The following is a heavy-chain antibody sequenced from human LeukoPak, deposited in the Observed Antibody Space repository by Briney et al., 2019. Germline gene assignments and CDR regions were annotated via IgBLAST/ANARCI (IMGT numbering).Heavy chain of an antibody. V-gene: IGHV3-30*18. CDR2: ISYDGSNK. CDR3: AKTSGSYWDYFDY. Sequence: GGSLRLSCAASGFTFSSYGMHWVRQAPGKGLEWVAVISYDGSNKYYADSVKGRFTISRDNSKKTLYLQMSSLRAEDTAVYYCAKTSGSYWDYFDYWGQGTLVTVSS. J-gene: IGHJ4*02. D-gene: IGHD3-10*01. CDR1: GFTFSSYG.